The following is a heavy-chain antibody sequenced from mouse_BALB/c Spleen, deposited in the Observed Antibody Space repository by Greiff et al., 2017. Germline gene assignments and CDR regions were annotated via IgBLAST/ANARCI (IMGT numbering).Heavy chain of an antibody. CDR3: ARENYRYDWFAY. V-gene: IGHV2-6-4*01. CDR1: GFSLSRYS. D-gene: IGHD2-14*01. J-gene: IGHJ3*01. CDR2: IWGGGSK. Sequence: QVQLKESGPGLVAPSQSLSITCTVSGFSLSRYSVHWVRQPPGKGLEWLGMIWGGGSKDYNSALKSRLSISKNNTKSQVFLKMSSLQTDDTAMYYCARENYRYDWFAYWGQGTLVTVAA.